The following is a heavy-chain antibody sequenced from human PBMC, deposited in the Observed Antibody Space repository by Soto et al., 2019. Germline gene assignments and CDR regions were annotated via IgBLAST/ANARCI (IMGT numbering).Heavy chain of an antibody. D-gene: IGHD4-17*01. CDR2: IKSKTDGGTT. J-gene: IGHJ6*03. Sequence: GGSLRLSCAASGFTFSNAWMSWVRQAPGKGLEWVGRIKSKTDGGTTAYAATVKGRFTISRDDSKNTLYLQMNSLKTEDTAVYYCTSRDYGNYYYYYMDVWGKGTTVTVSS. CDR3: TSRDYGNYYYYYMDV. V-gene: IGHV3-15*01. CDR1: GFTFSNAW.